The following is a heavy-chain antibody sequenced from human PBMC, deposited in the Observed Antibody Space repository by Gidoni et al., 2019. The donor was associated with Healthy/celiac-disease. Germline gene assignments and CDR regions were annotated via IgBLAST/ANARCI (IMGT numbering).Heavy chain of an antibody. Sequence: QLQLQASGPGLVKPSETLSLTCTVSGGSISSSSYYWGWIRPPPGKGLEWIGSIYYSGSTYYNPSLKSRVTISVDTSKNQFSLKLSSVTAADTAVYYCARQDSSSWSPLYYFDYWGQGTLVTVSS. CDR2: IYYSGST. J-gene: IGHJ4*02. CDR1: GGSISSSSYY. CDR3: ARQDSSSWSPLYYFDY. D-gene: IGHD6-13*01. V-gene: IGHV4-39*07.